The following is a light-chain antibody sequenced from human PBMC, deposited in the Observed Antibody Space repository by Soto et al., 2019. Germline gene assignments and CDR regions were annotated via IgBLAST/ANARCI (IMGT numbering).Light chain of an antibody. CDR1: QGIGDR. CDR2: FAS. V-gene: IGKV1-12*01. CDR3: LHTFSFPRT. J-gene: IGKJ1*01. Sequence: DIQMTQSPSSVSASVGDRVTITCRASQGIGDRLAWYQQRPGKVPQLVVYFASTLPSGVPSRFSASGSGAEFILTINXLQAEDFATYYCLHTFSFPRTFGQGTKVDIK.